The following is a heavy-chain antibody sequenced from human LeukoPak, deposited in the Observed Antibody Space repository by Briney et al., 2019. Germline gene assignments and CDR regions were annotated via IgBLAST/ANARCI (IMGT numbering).Heavy chain of an antibody. D-gene: IGHD3-16*01. CDR3: ARGRGGSRYYFDY. CDR2: IYYSGST. CDR1: GGSISSYY. J-gene: IGHJ4*02. V-gene: IGHV4-59*01. Sequence: PSETLSLTCTVSGGSISSYYWSWIRQPPGKGLEWIGYIYYSGSTNYNPSLKSRVTISVDTSKNQFSLKLSSVTAADTAVYYCARGRGGSRYYFDYWGQGTLVTVSS.